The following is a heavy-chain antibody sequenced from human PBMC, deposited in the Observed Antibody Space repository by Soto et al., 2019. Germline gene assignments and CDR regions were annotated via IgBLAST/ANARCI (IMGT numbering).Heavy chain of an antibody. CDR2: IDWDDDK. CDR1: GFSLSTSGMC. V-gene: IGHV2-70*01. D-gene: IGHD3-10*01. J-gene: IGHJ4*02. CDR3: ARGVGDLLWKARPYYFDY. Sequence: GSGPTLVNPTQTLTLTCTFSGFSLSTSGMCVSWIRQPPGKALEWLALIDWDDDKYYSTSLKTRLTISKDTSKNQVVLTMTNMDPVDTATYYCARGVGDLLWKARPYYFDYWGQGTQVTVSS.